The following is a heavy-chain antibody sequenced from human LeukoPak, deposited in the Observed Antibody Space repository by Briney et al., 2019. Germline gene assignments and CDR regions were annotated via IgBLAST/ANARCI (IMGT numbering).Heavy chain of an antibody. CDR1: GYAISSGYY. CDR2: IYHSGST. CDR3: ARRGPQYGYFDL. J-gene: IGHJ2*01. V-gene: IGHV4-38-2*01. Sequence: SETLSLTCAVSGYAISSGYYWGWIRQPPGEGLEWIGSIYHSGSTYYNPSLKSRVTISVDTTKNQFSLKLSSGTAADTAVYYCARRGPQYGYFDLWGRGTLVTVSS.